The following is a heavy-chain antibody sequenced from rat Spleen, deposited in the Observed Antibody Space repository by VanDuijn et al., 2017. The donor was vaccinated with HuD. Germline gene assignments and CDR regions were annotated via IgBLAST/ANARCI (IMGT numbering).Heavy chain of an antibody. CDR1: GFTFSDYY. J-gene: IGHJ2*01. Sequence: EVHLVESGGGLVQPGRSMKLSCAASGFTFSDYYMAWVRQAPKKGLGWVASISYEGSSTYYGDSVKGRFTISRDNAKSTLYLQMNSLRSEDTATYYCARYTSLFDYWGQGVMVTVSS. CDR2: ISYEGSST. D-gene: IGHD2-1*01. CDR3: ARYTSLFDY. V-gene: IGHV5-22*01.